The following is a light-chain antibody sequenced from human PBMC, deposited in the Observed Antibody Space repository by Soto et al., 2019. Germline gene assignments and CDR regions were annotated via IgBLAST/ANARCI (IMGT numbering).Light chain of an antibody. CDR1: TGAVTSGHY. Sequence: QAVVTQESSLTVSPGGTVTLTCGSTTGAVTSGHYPYWFQQKPGQAPKTLIYDTIIKYSWTPVRFSGSLLGGKAALTRSGAQPEDEADYYCFLSYSGIVVFGGGTKLTVL. CDR3: FLSYSGIVV. J-gene: IGLJ2*01. V-gene: IGLV7-46*01. CDR2: DTI.